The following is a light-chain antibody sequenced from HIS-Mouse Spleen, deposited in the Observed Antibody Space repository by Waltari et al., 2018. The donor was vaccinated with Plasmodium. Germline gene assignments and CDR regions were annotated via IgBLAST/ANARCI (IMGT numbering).Light chain of an antibody. CDR2: QDS. V-gene: IGLV3-1*01. CDR3: QAWDSSTVV. Sequence: SYELTQPPSVSMSPGQTASITCSGDNLGDKYACWYQQKPGQSPVLVIYQDSTRPSGIPERFSGSNSGNTATLTISGTQAMDEADYYCQAWDSSTVVFGGGTKLTVL. J-gene: IGLJ2*01. CDR1: NLGDKY.